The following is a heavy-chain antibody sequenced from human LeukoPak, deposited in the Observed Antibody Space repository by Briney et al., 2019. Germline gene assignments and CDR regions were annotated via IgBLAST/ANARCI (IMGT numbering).Heavy chain of an antibody. CDR1: GYTFTSYY. D-gene: IGHD5-18*01. CDR3: ASAVDTASSWFDP. J-gene: IGHJ5*02. V-gene: IGHV1-2*02. CDR2: INPNSGGT. Sequence: ASVKVSCKASGYTFTSYYMHWVRQAPGQGLEWMGWINPNSGGTNYAQKFQGRVTMTRDTSISTAYMELSRLRSDDTAVYYCASAVDTASSWFDPWGQGTLVTVSS.